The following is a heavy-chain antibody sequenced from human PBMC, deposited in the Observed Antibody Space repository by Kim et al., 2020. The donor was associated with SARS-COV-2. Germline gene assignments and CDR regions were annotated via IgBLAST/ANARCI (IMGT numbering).Heavy chain of an antibody. CDR1: GGSLSSGGYY. V-gene: IGHV4-31*03. Sequence: SETLSLTCSVSGGSLSSGGYYWSWIRQHPGKGLEWVGYIYDTGTSFYNPSLKSRIIISMDTSENQISLKLTSVTAADTAMYFCARREAAGGLDTWGQGTLLTVS. CDR3: ARREAAGGLDT. D-gene: IGHD6-13*01. J-gene: IGHJ5*02. CDR2: IYDTGTS.